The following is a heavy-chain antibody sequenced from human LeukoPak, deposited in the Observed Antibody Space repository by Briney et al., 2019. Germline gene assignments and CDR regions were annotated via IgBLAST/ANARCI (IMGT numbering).Heavy chain of an antibody. CDR1: GGSIGRYY. J-gene: IGHJ4*02. D-gene: IGHD2-8*01. Sequence: SENLSLTCSISGGSIGRYYWSWIRQPPGKGLEWIGYIYYDGTTNYNRFLKSRVTISVDTSKNHFSLKLTSVTAADTAVYYCARLYLRGLADYWGQGTLVTVSS. CDR3: ARLYLRGLADY. V-gene: IGHV4-59*08. CDR2: IYYDGTT.